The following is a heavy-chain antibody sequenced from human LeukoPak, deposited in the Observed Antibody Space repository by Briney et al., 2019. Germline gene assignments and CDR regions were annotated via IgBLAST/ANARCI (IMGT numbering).Heavy chain of an antibody. V-gene: IGHV4-34*01. Sequence: SETLSLTCAVYGGSFSGYYWSWIRQPPGKGLEWIGEINHSGSTNYNPSLKSRVTISVDTSKNQFSLKLSSVTAADTAVYYCARGLGRDGYHRRLRNNWFDPWGQGTLVTVSS. CDR3: ARGLGRDGYHRRLRNNWFDP. D-gene: IGHD5-24*01. J-gene: IGHJ5*02. CDR1: GGSFSGYY. CDR2: INHSGST.